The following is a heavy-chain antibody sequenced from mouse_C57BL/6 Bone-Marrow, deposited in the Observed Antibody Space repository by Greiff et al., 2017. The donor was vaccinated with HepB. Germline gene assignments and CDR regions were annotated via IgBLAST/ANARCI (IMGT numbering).Heavy chain of an antibody. J-gene: IGHJ2*01. CDR2: FHPYNDDT. D-gene: IGHD2-1*01. CDR3: ARRGGNCFFDY. CDR1: VYTFTTYP. Sequence: QVPLQPSGAELVQPGASVTMSCKASVYTFTTYPIEWLKQNHGKSLEWIGNFHPYNDDTKYNEKFKGKATLTVEKSSSTVYLELSRLTSDDSAVYYCARRGGNCFFDYWGQGTTLTVSS. V-gene: IGHV1-47*01.